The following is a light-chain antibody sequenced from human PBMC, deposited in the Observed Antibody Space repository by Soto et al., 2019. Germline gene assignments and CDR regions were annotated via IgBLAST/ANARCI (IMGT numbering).Light chain of an antibody. J-gene: IGKJ1*01. V-gene: IGKV3-15*01. Sequence: ERVMTQSPPTLSVSPGERVTLSSRASEGVGLKLALYQLKPCLPPRLLFYDASTRATGLPARFSGSGAGTEFTLSISSLQSEDFATYYCQHYSDSPTFGQGTKVEIK. CDR2: DAS. CDR1: EGVGLK. CDR3: QHYSDSPT.